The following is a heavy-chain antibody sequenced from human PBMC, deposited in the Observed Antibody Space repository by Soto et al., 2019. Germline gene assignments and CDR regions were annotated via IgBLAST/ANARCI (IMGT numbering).Heavy chain of an antibody. CDR3: ARVRGYCSSTSCPFYYYYYMDV. CDR2: IYYSGST. D-gene: IGHD2-2*01. V-gene: IGHV4-59*01. Sequence: SETLSLTCTVSGGSISSYYWSWIRQPPGKGLEWIGYIYYSGSTNYNPSLKSRVTISVDTSKNQFSLKLSSVTAADTAVYYCARVRGYCSSTSCPFYYYYYMDVWGKGTTVTVSS. J-gene: IGHJ6*03. CDR1: GGSISSYY.